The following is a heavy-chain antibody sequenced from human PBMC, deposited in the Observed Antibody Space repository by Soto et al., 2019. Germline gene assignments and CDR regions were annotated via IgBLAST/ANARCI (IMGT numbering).Heavy chain of an antibody. CDR1: GFTFSSYW. CDR2: INIDGSST. CDR3: ARAYNYDMDV. J-gene: IGHJ6*02. V-gene: IGHV3-74*01. Sequence: GGSLRLSCAASGFTFSSYWMHWVRQAPGKGLVWVSHINIDGSSTTYADSVKGRFTISRDNAKNTLYLQMNSLRAEDTAVYYCARAYNYDMDVWGQGTTVTSP.